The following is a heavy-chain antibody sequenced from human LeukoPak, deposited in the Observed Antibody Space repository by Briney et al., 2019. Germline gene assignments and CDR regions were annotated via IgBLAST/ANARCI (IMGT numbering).Heavy chain of an antibody. Sequence: GGSLRLSCAASGFTFSNAWMSWVRQAPGKGLEWVGRIKSKTDGGTTDYAAPVKGRFTISRDDSKNTLYLQMNSLKTEDTAVYYCTTHPSAVTSYDYRGQGTLVTVSS. CDR2: IKSKTDGGTT. CDR3: TTHPSAVTSYDY. CDR1: GFTFSNAW. J-gene: IGHJ4*02. D-gene: IGHD4-17*01. V-gene: IGHV3-15*01.